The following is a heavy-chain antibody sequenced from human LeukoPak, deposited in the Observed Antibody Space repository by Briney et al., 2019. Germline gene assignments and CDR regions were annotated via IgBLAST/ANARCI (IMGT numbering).Heavy chain of an antibody. CDR2: IKQDGSEN. Sequence: WGSLRLTCAAYGFTFCSFCMSWVRQGQGQGLVWVANIKQDGSENYFMDPVKGRFTISRDNAKNSLYLQMNSLRAEDTAVYYCARDPGSTGGRGFDYWGQGTLVTVSS. V-gene: IGHV3-7*01. CDR1: GFTFCSFC. D-gene: IGHD1-7*01. CDR3: ARDPGSTGGRGFDY. J-gene: IGHJ4*02.